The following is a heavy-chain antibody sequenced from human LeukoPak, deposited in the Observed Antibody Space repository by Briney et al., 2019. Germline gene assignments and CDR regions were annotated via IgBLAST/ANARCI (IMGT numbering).Heavy chain of an antibody. J-gene: IGHJ3*02. CDR2: IGVAGDT. CDR3: ARGFVHAFDI. V-gene: IGHV3-13*04. D-gene: IGHD6-6*01. Sequence: GGSLRLSCAASGFAFSTYDMHWAGQATGKGLEWVSAIGVAGDTYYPGSVKGRFTISRENAKNSLYLQMNSLSAGDTAVYYCARGFVHAFDIWGQGTMVTVSS. CDR1: GFAFSTYD.